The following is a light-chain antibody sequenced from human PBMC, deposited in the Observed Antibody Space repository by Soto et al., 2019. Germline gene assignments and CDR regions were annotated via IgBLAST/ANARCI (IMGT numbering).Light chain of an antibody. V-gene: IGKV1-5*03. CDR1: QSISSW. J-gene: IGKJ1*01. CDR3: QQHNSYGT. Sequence: DIQMTQSPSTLSASVGDRVTITCRASQSISSWLDWYQQKPGTAPKLLISKASSLESGVPSRFSGSGSGTDITLTISLLQPDDVTPYCCQQHNSYGTFGQGTKVEIK. CDR2: KAS.